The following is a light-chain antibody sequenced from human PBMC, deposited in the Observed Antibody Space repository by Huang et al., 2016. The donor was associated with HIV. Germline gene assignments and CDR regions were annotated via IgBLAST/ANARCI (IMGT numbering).Light chain of an antibody. J-gene: IGKJ1*01. V-gene: IGKV1-39*01. CDR2: AAS. CDR3: QESYSTPWT. Sequence: DIQMTPSPSSLSASVGDRVTITCRASQSISSYLNWDQQKPGKAPKLLIHAASSLQSGVPARCSGSGSGTDFNLTISSLQPEDFATYYCQESYSTPWTFGQGTKVEIK. CDR1: QSISSY.